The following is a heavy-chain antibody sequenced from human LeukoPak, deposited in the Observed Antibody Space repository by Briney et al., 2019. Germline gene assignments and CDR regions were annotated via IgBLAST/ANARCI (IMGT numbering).Heavy chain of an antibody. CDR3: ARGRASGYSSGPYFDY. V-gene: IGHV4-4*07. CDR1: GGSISSYY. CDR2: IYTSGST. D-gene: IGHD6-19*01. Sequence: SETLSLTCTVSGGSISSYYWSWIRQPAGKGLEWIGRIYTSGSTNYNPSLKSRVTMSVDTSKNQFSLKLSSVTAADTAVYYCARGRASGYSSGPYFDYWGQGTLVTVSS. J-gene: IGHJ4*02.